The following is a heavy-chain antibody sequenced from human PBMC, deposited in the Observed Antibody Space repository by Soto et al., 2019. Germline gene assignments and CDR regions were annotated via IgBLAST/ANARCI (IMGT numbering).Heavy chain of an antibody. J-gene: IGHJ6*02. CDR1: GGTFSSYA. D-gene: IGHD2-2*01. CDR2: IIPIFGTA. V-gene: IGHV1-69*01. Sequence: QVQLVQSGAEVKKPGSSVKVSCKASGGTFSSYATSWVRQAPGQGLEWMGGIIPIFGTANYAQKFQGRVTITADESTSTAYMELSSLRSEDTAVYYCARRCSSTSCYGGTYGMDVWGQGTTVTVSS. CDR3: ARRCSSTSCYGGTYGMDV.